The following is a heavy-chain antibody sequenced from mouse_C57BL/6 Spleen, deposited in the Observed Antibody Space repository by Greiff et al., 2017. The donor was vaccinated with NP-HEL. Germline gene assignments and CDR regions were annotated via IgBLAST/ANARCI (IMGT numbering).Heavy chain of an antibody. Sequence: EVKLMESGGGLVQPGGSLSLSCAASGFTFTDYYMSWVRQPPGKALEWLGFIRNKANGYTTEYSASVKGRFTISRANTQSIPDLQMIARRADDNAAYYCAGCLQLSGTCWYFDVWGTGTTVTVSS. CDR2: IRNKANGYTT. J-gene: IGHJ1*03. V-gene: IGHV7-3*01. CDR3: AGCLQLSGTCWYFDV. CDR1: GFTFTDYY. D-gene: IGHD4-1*01.